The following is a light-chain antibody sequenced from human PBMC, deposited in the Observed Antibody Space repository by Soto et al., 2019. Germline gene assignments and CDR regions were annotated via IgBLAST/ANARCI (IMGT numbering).Light chain of an antibody. Sequence: DIQLTQVPSFLSASVGDRVTITCRASQGISREVGGYQQKPGKAPEVLIYAGSTLQSQVHSSFSGRGSGTDFTLTLSHQPLTDYAPYYCHQLYNFPRTFGQRTHLVIK. V-gene: IGKV1-9*01. CDR3: HQLYNFPRT. J-gene: IGKJ2*01. CDR1: QGISRE. CDR2: AGS.